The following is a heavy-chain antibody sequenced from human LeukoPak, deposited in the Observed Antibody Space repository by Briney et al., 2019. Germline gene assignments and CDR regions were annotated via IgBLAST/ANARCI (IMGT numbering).Heavy chain of an antibody. V-gene: IGHV5-51*01. D-gene: IGHD3-10*01. Sequence: GESLKISCKGSGYSFTSYWIGWLRQMPGKGLEWMGIIYPGDSYSRYSPSFQGQVTISADKSISTAYLQWSSLQASDTAMYYCGIRTFYGSGGPSTIAAFDIWGQGTMVTVSS. CDR3: GIRTFYGSGGPSTIAAFDI. CDR2: IYPGDSYS. CDR1: GYSFTSYW. J-gene: IGHJ3*02.